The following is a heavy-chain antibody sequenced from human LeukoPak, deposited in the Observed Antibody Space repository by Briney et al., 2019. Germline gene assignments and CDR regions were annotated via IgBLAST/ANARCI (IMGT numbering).Heavy chain of an antibody. CDR2: ISYDGSNK. CDR3: AKAEVAEIDY. CDR1: GFTFSNYG. V-gene: IGHV3-30*18. Sequence: GGSLRLSCAASGFTFSNYGMHWVRQAPGKGLEWVAVISYDGSNKYYADSVKGRFTISRDNSKNTLYLQMNSLRAEDTAVYYCAKAEVAEIDYWGQGTLVTVSS. J-gene: IGHJ4*02. D-gene: IGHD6-13*01.